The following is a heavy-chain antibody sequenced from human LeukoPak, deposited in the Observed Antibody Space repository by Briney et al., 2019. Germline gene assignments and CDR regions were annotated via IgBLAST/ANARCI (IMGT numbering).Heavy chain of an antibody. CDR3: AKKRRYFDWLSGH. CDR1: GFTFSSYA. D-gene: IGHD3-9*01. V-gene: IGHV3-23*01. CDR2: ISGSGDFT. J-gene: IGHJ4*02. Sequence: TGGSLRLSCAASGFTFSSYAMSWVRQAPGKGLEWVSGISGSGDFTYYAASVKGRFTISRDNSKNTLYLLMNSLRAEDTATYHCAKKRRYFDWLSGHWGQGTPVIVSS.